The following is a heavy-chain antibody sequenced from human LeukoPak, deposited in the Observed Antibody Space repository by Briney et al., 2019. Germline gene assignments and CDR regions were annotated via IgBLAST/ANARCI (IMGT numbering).Heavy chain of an antibody. Sequence: GGSLILSCAASGFTFSSYGMHWVRQAPGKGLEWVAVISYDGSNKYYADSVKGRFTISRDNSKNTLYLQMNSLRAEDTAVYYCAKERYGGNLGNYFDYWGQGTLVTVSS. D-gene: IGHD4-23*01. V-gene: IGHV3-30*18. CDR3: AKERYGGNLGNYFDY. CDR2: ISYDGSNK. J-gene: IGHJ4*02. CDR1: GFTFSSYG.